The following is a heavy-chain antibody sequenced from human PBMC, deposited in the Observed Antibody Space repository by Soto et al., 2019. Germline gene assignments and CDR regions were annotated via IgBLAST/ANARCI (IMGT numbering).Heavy chain of an antibody. Sequence: GGSLRLSCAASGFTFSDYYMSWIRQAPGKGLEWVSYISSSGSTIYYADSVKGRFTISRDNAKNSLYLQMNSLRAEDTAVYYCARDPYCSSTNCQDNWFDPWGQGTLVTVSS. CDR3: ARDPYCSSTNCQDNWFDP. J-gene: IGHJ5*02. CDR1: GFTFSDYY. V-gene: IGHV3-11*01. CDR2: ISSSGSTI. D-gene: IGHD2-2*01.